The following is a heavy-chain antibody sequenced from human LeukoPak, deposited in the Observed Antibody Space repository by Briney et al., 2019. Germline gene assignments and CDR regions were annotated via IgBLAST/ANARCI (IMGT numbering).Heavy chain of an antibody. J-gene: IGHJ6*02. D-gene: IGHD1-26*01. CDR3: ARGRSNYYGMDV. CDR2: IYYNGNT. CDR1: DGSINSYY. Sequence: RSSETLSLTCSVSDGSINSYYWNWIRRPPGKGLEWIGYIYYNGNTNYSPSLKSRVTMSVDTSKNLISLKVSSVTAADTAVYYCARGRSNYYGMDVWGQGTTVTVSS. V-gene: IGHV4-59*01.